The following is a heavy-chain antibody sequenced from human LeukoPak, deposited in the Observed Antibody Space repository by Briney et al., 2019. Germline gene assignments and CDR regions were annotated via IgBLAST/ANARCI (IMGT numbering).Heavy chain of an antibody. J-gene: IGHJ4*02. CDR3: AKGNEWELLRYFDY. CDR2: ISGSGGST. D-gene: IGHD1-26*01. Sequence: PGGSLRLSCAASGFTFGSYAMSWVRQAPGKGLEWVSAISGSGGSTYYADSVKGRFTISRDNSKNTLYLQMNSLRAEDTAVYYCAKGNEWELLRYFDYWGQGTLVTVSS. CDR1: GFTFGSYA. V-gene: IGHV3-23*01.